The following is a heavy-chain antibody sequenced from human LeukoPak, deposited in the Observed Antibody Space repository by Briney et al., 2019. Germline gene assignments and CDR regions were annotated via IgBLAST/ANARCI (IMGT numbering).Heavy chain of an antibody. CDR1: GGSISSYY. J-gene: IGHJ6*03. CDR3: ARNYDFWSGYGYYYMDV. V-gene: IGHV4-59*08. CDR2: IYYSGST. Sequence: SETLSLTCTVSGGSISSYYWSWIRQPPGKGLEWIGYIYYSGSTNYNPSLKSRVTISVDTSKNQFSLKLSSVTAADTAVYYCARNYDFWSGYGYYYMDVWGKGTTVTVSS. D-gene: IGHD3-3*01.